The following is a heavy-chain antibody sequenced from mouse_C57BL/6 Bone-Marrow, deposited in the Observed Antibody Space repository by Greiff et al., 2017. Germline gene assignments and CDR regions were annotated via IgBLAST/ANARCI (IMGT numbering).Heavy chain of an antibody. CDR3: ARRLGKGDY. J-gene: IGHJ2*01. CDR2: IYPSESET. CDR1: GYTFTSYW. V-gene: IGHV1-61*01. Sequence: QVQLQQPGAELVRPGSSVKLSCKASGYTFTSYWMDWVKQRPGQGLEWIGNIYPSESETHYNQKFKDKATLTVDKSSSTAYMQLSSLTSEDSAVYYCARRLGKGDYWGQGTTLTVSS. D-gene: IGHD4-1*01.